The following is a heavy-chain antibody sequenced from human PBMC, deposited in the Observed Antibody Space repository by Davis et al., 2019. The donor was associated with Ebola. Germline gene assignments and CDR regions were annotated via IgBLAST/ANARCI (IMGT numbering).Heavy chain of an antibody. D-gene: IGHD3-9*01. CDR1: GYTFTSYG. CDR2: ISAYNGNT. Sequence: ASVKVSCKASGYTFTSYGISWVRQAPGQGLEWMGWISAYNGNTNYAQKLQGRVTMTTDTSTSTAYMELRSLRSDDTAVYYCARWAIRYFDFGSNYYYYYMDVWGKGTTVTVSS. V-gene: IGHV1-18*04. J-gene: IGHJ6*03. CDR3: ARWAIRYFDFGSNYYYYYMDV.